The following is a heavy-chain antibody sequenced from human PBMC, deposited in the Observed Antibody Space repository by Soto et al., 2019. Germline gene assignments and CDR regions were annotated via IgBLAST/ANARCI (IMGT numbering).Heavy chain of an antibody. CDR2: IYYSGST. CDR3: ARGGAYTQHYYYYYGMDV. Sequence: SETLSLTCAVYGGSISSYYWSWIRQPPGKGLEWIGYIYYSGSTNYNPSLKSRVTISVDTSKNQFSLKLSSVTAADTAVYYCARGGAYTQHYYYYYGMDVWGQGTTVTVSS. J-gene: IGHJ6*02. V-gene: IGHV4-59*01. CDR1: GGSISSYY. D-gene: IGHD1-26*01.